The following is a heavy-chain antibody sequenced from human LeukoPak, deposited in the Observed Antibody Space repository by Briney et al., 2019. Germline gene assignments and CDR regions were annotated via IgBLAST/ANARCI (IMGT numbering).Heavy chain of an antibody. CDR3: ASLYKYDSSS. V-gene: IGHV4-39*01. CDR1: GGSISSSSYY. CDR2: IYCSQNT. Sequence: SQTLSLTSTVAGGSISSSSYYWAWIRENPWKGLEWIASIYCSQNTYNNASLKSRVTFSVDRSKNQFSLNMSSVTATDTAVYYCASLYKYDSSSWGQGPLVTVSS. D-gene: IGHD3-22*01. J-gene: IGHJ4*02.